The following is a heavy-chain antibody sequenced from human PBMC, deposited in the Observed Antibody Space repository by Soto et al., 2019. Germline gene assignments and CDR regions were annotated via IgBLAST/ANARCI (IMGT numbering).Heavy chain of an antibody. CDR1: GFTFNSPS. CDR3: AREPYGDSQYFDY. D-gene: IGHD2-21*02. J-gene: IGHJ4*02. Sequence: QVQLVESGGGMAQAGTSLRLSCTGSGFTFNSPSLHWVRQGPDKGLEWVAVVSFDGKVTYYADSVKGRFTVSRDISKNTIYLQANSLRPEDTAVYYCAREPYGDSQYFDYWGQGTPVTVSS. CDR2: VSFDGKVT. V-gene: IGHV3-30*04.